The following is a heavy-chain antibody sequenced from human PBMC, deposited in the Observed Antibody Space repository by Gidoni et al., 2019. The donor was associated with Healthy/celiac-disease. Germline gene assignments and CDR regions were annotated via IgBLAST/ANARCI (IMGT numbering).Heavy chain of an antibody. CDR1: GFTFRSHA. V-gene: IGHV3-30-3*01. CDR3: ASLPHPTTVTPRWRFDP. CDR2: LSYDGSNK. J-gene: IGHJ5*02. Sequence: QVQLVESGGGVVQPGRSLRLSCPASGFTFRSHAMQWVRQAPGKGLEWVAVLSYDGSNKYYADSVKGRFTISRDNSKNTLYLQMNSLRAEDTAVYYGASLPHPTTVTPRWRFDPWGQGTLVTVSS. D-gene: IGHD4-4*01.